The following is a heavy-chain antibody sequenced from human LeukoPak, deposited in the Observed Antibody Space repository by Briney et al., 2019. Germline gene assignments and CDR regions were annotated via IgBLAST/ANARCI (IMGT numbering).Heavy chain of an antibody. Sequence: ASVKVSCKAFGYTFTSYDINWVRQATGQGLEWMGWMNPNSGNTGYAQKFQGRVTMTRNTSISTAYMELSSLRSEDTAVYYCARGLRDSSGREYFQHWGQGTLVTVSS. J-gene: IGHJ1*01. D-gene: IGHD3-22*01. CDR2: MNPNSGNT. CDR1: GYTFTSYD. V-gene: IGHV1-8*01. CDR3: ARGLRDSSGREYFQH.